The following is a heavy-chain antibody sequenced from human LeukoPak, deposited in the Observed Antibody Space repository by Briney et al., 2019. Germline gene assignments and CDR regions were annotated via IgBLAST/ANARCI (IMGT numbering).Heavy chain of an antibody. Sequence: PGGSLRLSCAASGFTFSNYLMNWVRQAPGKGLEWVSVIYSGGSTYYADSVKGRFTISRDNSKNTLYLQMNSLRAEDTAVYHCARKAPLAAAFYYYYMDVWGKGTTVTVSS. CDR1: GFTFSNYL. V-gene: IGHV3-53*01. D-gene: IGHD6-13*01. CDR2: IYSGGST. CDR3: ARKAPLAAAFYYYYMDV. J-gene: IGHJ6*03.